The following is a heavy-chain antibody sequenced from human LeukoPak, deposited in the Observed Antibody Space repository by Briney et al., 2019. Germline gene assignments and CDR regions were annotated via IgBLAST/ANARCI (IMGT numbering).Heavy chain of an antibody. Sequence: GASVKVSCKASGGTFSSYAISWVRQAPGQGLEWMGGIIPIFGTANYAQKFQGRVTITADESTSTAYMELSSLRSEDTAVYYCAKDKAIFGVVLDYWGQGTLVTVSP. CDR1: GGTFSSYA. CDR2: IIPIFGTA. J-gene: IGHJ4*02. CDR3: AKDKAIFGVVLDY. V-gene: IGHV1-69*13. D-gene: IGHD3-3*01.